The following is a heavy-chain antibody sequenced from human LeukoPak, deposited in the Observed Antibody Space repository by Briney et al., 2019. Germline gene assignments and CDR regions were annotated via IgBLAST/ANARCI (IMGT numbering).Heavy chain of an antibody. J-gene: IGHJ4*02. V-gene: IGHV4-34*01. CDR1: AGSFSGYY. Sequence: SVTLSLTCAVYAGSFSGYYWSWLRQPPGKGLEWIGEINHSGSTNYNPSLKSRVTISVDTSKNQFSLKLSSVTAADTAVYYCAVNYYHSSGYRFWGQGTLVTVSS. CDR3: AVNYYHSSGYRF. D-gene: IGHD3-22*01. CDR2: INHSGST.